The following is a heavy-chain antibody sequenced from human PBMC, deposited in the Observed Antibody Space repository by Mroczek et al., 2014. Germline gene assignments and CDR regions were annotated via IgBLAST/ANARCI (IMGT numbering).Heavy chain of an antibody. Sequence: QVQLQESGPGLVKPSQTLSLTCTVSGGSISSGGYYWSWIRQHPGKGLEWIGYIYYSGSTYYNPSLKSRVTISVDTSKNQFSLKLSSVTAADTAVYYCARGTYSSSWYPMDSSGIWFDYWGQGTLVTVSS. CDR2: IYYSGST. CDR1: GGSISSGGYY. CDR3: ARGTYSSSWYPMDSSGIWFDY. V-gene: IGHV4-31*03. J-gene: IGHJ5*01. D-gene: IGHD6-13*01.